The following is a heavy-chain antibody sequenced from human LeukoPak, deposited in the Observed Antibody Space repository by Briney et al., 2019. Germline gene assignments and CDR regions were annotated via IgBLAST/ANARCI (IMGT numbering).Heavy chain of an antibody. V-gene: IGHV4-39*07. D-gene: IGHD5-18*01. J-gene: IGHJ4*02. Sequence: ASETLSLTCTVSGGSISSSSYYWGWIRQPPGKGLEWIGSIYYSGSTYYNPSLKSRVTISVDTSKNQFSLKLSSVTAADTAVYYCARAGYGGFYSDYWGQGTLVTVSS. CDR1: GGSISSSSYY. CDR3: ARAGYGGFYSDY. CDR2: IYYSGST.